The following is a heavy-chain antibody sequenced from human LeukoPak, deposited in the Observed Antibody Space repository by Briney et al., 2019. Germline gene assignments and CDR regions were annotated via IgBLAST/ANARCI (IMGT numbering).Heavy chain of an antibody. D-gene: IGHD1-1*01. Sequence: ASVKVSCKTSGYTFTVHYMNWVRQAPGQGLEWMGRINPTTGVANYAQKFQGKITVTRGTSINTAYMELSSLTSDDTAVYYCARLDRNYYYLDVWGQGTTVTVSS. V-gene: IGHV1-2*06. CDR2: INPTTGVA. CDR3: ARLDRNYYYLDV. J-gene: IGHJ6*03. CDR1: GYTFTVHY.